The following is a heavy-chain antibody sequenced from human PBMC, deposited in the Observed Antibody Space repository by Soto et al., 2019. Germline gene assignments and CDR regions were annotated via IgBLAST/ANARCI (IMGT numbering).Heavy chain of an antibody. V-gene: IGHV1-69*12. CDR3: ARGRGDYYDSSGYYYGFDY. J-gene: IGHJ4*02. CDR1: GGTFSSYA. D-gene: IGHD3-22*01. Sequence: QVQLVQSGAEVKKPGSSVKVSCKASGGTFSSYAISWVRQAPGQGLEWMGGIIPIFGTANYAQNFQGRVTITADESTSTAYMELSSLRSEDTAVYYCARGRGDYYDSSGYYYGFDYWGQGTLVTVSS. CDR2: IIPIFGTA.